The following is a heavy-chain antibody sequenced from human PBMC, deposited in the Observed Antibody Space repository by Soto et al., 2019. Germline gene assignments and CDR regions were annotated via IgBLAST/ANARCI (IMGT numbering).Heavy chain of an antibody. CDR1: GGSISSSSYY. D-gene: IGHD4-17*01. J-gene: IGHJ6*02. V-gene: IGHV4-39*01. CDR3: TRTTVTPSEYYYYYGMDV. Sequence: TLSLTCTVSGGSISSSSYYWGWIRQPPGKGLEWIGSIYYSGSTYYNPSLKSRVTISVDTSKNQFSLKLSSVTAADTAVYYCTRTTVTPSEYYYYYGMDVWGQGTTVTVSS. CDR2: IYYSGST.